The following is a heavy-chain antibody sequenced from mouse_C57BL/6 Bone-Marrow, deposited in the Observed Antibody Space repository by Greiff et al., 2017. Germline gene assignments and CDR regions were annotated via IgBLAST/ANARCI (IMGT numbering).Heavy chain of an antibody. CDR2: IYPRSGNT. V-gene: IGHV1-81*01. J-gene: IGHJ1*03. CDR3: ARDYYGRGGSYFDV. Sequence: QVQLQQSGPELVKPGASVKLSCKASGYTFTSSGISWVKQRPGQGLEWIGEIYPRSGNTYYNEKFKGKATLTADKSSSTAYMELRSLTSEDYAVYFCARDYYGRGGSYFDVWGTGTTVTVSS. D-gene: IGHD1-1*01. CDR1: GYTFTSSG.